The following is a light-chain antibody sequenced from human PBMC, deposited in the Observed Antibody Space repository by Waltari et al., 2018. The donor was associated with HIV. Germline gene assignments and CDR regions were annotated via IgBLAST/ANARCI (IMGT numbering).Light chain of an antibody. CDR1: TSNIGHNF. CDR2: DNH. J-gene: IGLJ2*01. V-gene: IGLV1-51*01. CDR3: GTWDTSLNAGV. Sequence: QSVLTQPPAVSAAPGQKVTISCSGTTSNIGHNFVCWYQKLPGTAPKLLIFDNHKRPSGVSDRFSASKSATSATLDITGLHTGDEAEYYCGTWDTSLNAGVFGGGTKVSVL.